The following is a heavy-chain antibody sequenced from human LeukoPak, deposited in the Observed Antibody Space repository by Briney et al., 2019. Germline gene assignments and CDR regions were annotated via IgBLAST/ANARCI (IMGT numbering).Heavy chain of an antibody. J-gene: IGHJ4*02. Sequence: ASVKVSCKASGYTFTNYGISWVRQAPGQGLEWMGYIIAYNGNTNYAQNFQGRVTMTTDTSTSTAYMELRSLRSDDTAVYYCARDGGYCSSTSCPGSSFDYWGQGTLVTVSS. V-gene: IGHV1-18*01. CDR3: ARDGGYCSSTSCPGSSFDY. D-gene: IGHD2-2*01. CDR1: GYTFTNYG. CDR2: IIAYNGNT.